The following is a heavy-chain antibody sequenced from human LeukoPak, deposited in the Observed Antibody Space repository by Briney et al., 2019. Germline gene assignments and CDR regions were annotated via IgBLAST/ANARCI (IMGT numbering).Heavy chain of an antibody. CDR1: GGSVSSGSYY. V-gene: IGHV4-61*01. CDR2: IYYSGST. Sequence: PSETLSLTCTVSGGSVSSGSYYWSWIRQPPGKGLEWIGYIYYSGSTNYNPSLKSRVTISVDTSKNQFSLKLSSVTAADTAVYYCARDQTHYYYGMDVWGKGTTVTVSS. CDR3: ARDQTHYYYGMDV. J-gene: IGHJ6*04.